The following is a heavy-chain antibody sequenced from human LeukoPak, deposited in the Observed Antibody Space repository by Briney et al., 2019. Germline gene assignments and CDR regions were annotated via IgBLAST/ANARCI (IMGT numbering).Heavy chain of an antibody. D-gene: IGHD3-22*01. CDR3: ARAKRYYDSSGYMENWFDA. J-gene: IGHJ5*02. Sequence: TSSETLSLTCTVSGGSISSSSYYWGWIRQPPGKGLEWIGSIYYSGSTYYNPSLKSRVTISVDTSKNQFSLKLSSVTAADTAVYYCARAKRYYDSSGYMENWFDAWGQGTLVTVSS. CDR2: IYYSGST. CDR1: GGSISSSSYY. V-gene: IGHV4-39*01.